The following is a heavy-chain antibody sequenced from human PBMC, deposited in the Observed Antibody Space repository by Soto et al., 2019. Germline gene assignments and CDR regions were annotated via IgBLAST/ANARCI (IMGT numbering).Heavy chain of an antibody. CDR1: GFTFSSYA. V-gene: IGHV3-30-3*01. D-gene: IGHD3-10*01. Sequence: QVQLVESGGGVVQPGRSLRLSCAASGFTFSSYAMHWVRQAPGKGLEWVAVISYDGSNKYYADSVKGRFTISRDNSKNTLYLQMNSLRAEDTAVYYFARDFMGYWGQGTLVTVSS. CDR3: ARDFMGY. J-gene: IGHJ4*02. CDR2: ISYDGSNK.